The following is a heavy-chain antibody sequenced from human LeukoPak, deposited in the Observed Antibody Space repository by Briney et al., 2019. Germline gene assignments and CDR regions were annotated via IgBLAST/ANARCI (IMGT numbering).Heavy chain of an antibody. D-gene: IGHD3-16*01. CDR3: ARDYDYVWGSPNWFDP. Sequence: PGGSLRLSCAASGFTFSSYSMNWVRQAPVKGLEWVSSISSSSSYIYYADSVKGRFTISRDNAKNSLYLQMNSLRAEDTAVYYCARDYDYVWGSPNWFDPWGQGTLVTVSS. J-gene: IGHJ5*02. V-gene: IGHV3-21*01. CDR2: ISSSSSYI. CDR1: GFTFSSYS.